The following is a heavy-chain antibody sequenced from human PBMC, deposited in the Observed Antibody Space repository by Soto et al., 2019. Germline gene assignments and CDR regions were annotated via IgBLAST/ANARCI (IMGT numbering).Heavy chain of an antibody. CDR2: ISGSGGST. D-gene: IGHD5-18*01. CDR1: GFTFSSYA. V-gene: IGHV3-23*01. Sequence: EVQLLESGGGLVQPGGSLRLSCAASGFTFSSYAMSWVRQAPGKGLEWVSAISGSGGSTYYADSVKGRFTISRDNSKNTLYLQMHSLRAEDTALYYCAKGVDTAMGYYYYYCMDVWGQGTTVTVSS. J-gene: IGHJ6*02. CDR3: AKGVDTAMGYYYYYCMDV.